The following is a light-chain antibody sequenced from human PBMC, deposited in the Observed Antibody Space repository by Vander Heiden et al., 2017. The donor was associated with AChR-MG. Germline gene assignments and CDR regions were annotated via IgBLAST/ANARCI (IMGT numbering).Light chain of an antibody. CDR1: QSVLYSSNNKNY. CDR2: WAS. V-gene: IGKV4-1*01. CDR3: QQYDSTPPWT. J-gene: IGKJ1*01. Sequence: DLVMTQSPDSLAVSLGERATINCKSSQSVLYSSNNKNYLAWYQQKPGQPPKLLIYWASTRESGVPDRFSGSGYGTDFTLTISSLQAEDVAVYYCQQYDSTPPWTFGQGTKVEIK.